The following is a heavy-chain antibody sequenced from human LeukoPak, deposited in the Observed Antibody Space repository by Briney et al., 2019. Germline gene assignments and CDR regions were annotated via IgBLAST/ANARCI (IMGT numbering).Heavy chain of an antibody. J-gene: IGHJ4*02. CDR3: AHGSMYQLDY. Sequence: GGSLRLSCAVSGFTFRNYGLHWFRQAPGKGPEWVAFIRYDGSKNYYADSVKGRFTISRDNSKNTLYLQMNSLWAEDTAVYYCAHGSMYQLDYWGQGTLVTVSS. CDR1: GFTFRNYG. D-gene: IGHD2-2*01. V-gene: IGHV3-30*02. CDR2: IRYDGSKN.